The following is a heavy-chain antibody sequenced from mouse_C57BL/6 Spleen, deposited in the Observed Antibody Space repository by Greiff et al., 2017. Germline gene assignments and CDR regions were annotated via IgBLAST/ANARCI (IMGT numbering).Heavy chain of an antibody. Sequence: QVQLKQPGAELVKPGASVKLSCKASGYTFTSYWMHWVKQRPGRGLEWIGRIDPNSGGTKYNEKFQSKATLTVDKPSSTAYMQLSSLTSEDSAVYYCARGGYSNPSHYAMDYWGQGTSVTVSS. CDR3: ARGGYSNPSHYAMDY. CDR1: GYTFTSYW. CDR2: IDPNSGGT. V-gene: IGHV1-72*01. J-gene: IGHJ4*01. D-gene: IGHD2-5*01.